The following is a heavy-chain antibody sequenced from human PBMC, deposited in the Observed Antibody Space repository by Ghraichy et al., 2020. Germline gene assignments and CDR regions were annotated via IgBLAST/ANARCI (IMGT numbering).Heavy chain of an antibody. CDR2: IYYSGST. Sequence: SETLSLTCTVSGGSISSSSYYWGWIRQPPGKGLEWIGSIYYSGSTYYNPSLKSRVTISVDTSKNQFSLKLSSVTAADTAVYYCARHHYDSSGYYNFPDFDYWGQGTLVTVSS. V-gene: IGHV4-39*01. CDR3: ARHHYDSSGYYNFPDFDY. J-gene: IGHJ4*02. D-gene: IGHD3-22*01. CDR1: GGSISSSSYY.